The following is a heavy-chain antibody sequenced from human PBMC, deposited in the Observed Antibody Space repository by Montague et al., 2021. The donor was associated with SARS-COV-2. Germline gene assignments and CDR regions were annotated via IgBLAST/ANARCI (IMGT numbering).Heavy chain of an antibody. D-gene: IGHD5-12*01. CDR3: ARGWVATIPHMDN. CDR1: GDSVSSNSAA. J-gene: IGHJ4*02. CDR2: TYCRSKWHN. Sequence: CAISGDSVSSNSAAWNWIRQSPSRGLEWLGRTYCRSKWHNDYAVSVKSRITINPDTSKNQFSLQLKSVTPEDTAVYYCARGWVATIPHMDNWGQGSLVIVSS. V-gene: IGHV6-1*01.